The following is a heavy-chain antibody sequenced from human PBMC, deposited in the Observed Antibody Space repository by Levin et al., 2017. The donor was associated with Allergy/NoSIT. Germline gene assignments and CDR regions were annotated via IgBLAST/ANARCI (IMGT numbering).Heavy chain of an antibody. CDR2: ISSNAEST. J-gene: IGHJ4*02. CDR3: AKGSAVILNYFDY. CDR1: GFIFSNYA. D-gene: IGHD3-16*02. V-gene: IGHV3-23*01. Sequence: GGSLRLSCAASGFIFSNYAMHWARQPPGKGLEWVSTISSNAESTHNADPVKGRFIITRDNSKNTLYPQMNSLRTDDTAVYYCAKGSAVILNYFDYWGQGMLVTVSS.